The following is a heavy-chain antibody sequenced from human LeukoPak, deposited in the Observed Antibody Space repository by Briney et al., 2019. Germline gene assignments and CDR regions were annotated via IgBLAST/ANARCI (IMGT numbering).Heavy chain of an antibody. CDR3: AKTWGGYYGSGSSGEDYFDY. Sequence: GGSLRLSCAASGFTFSSYAMSWVRQAPGKGLEWVSAISGSGGSTYYADSVKGRFTISRDNSKNTLYLQMNSLRAEDTAVYYCAKTWGGYYGSGSSGEDYFDYWGQGTLVTVSS. J-gene: IGHJ4*02. D-gene: IGHD3-10*01. V-gene: IGHV3-23*01. CDR1: GFTFSSYA. CDR2: ISGSGGST.